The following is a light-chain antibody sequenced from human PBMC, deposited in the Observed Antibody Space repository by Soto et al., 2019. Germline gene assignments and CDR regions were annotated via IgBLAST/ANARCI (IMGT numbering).Light chain of an antibody. Sequence: DIPMTQSPSTLSASVGDRVTITCRARQSINTWLAWYQQKPGKAPKLLIYRASSVETGVPSRFSGRGSGTEFIFTITSLQPDDFATYYCQQERSSSTFGQGTKVEI. CDR2: RAS. V-gene: IGKV1-5*03. J-gene: IGKJ1*01. CDR3: QQERSSST. CDR1: QSINTW.